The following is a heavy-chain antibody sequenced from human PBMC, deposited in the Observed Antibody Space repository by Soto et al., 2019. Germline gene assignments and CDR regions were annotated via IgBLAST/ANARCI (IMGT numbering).Heavy chain of an antibody. V-gene: IGHV4-31*03. D-gene: IGHD3-10*01. CDR1: GGSISSGGYY. J-gene: IGHJ4*01. CDR3: AREPVI. CDR2: IDYSGST. Sequence: QVQLQESGPGLVKPSQNLSLTCTVSGGSISSGGYYWSWIRQHPGKGLEWIGYIDYSGSTYYNPSPKRRVTISDDTSKNQLSMKLSSVTAADTAVYYCAREPVIWGQGTLVTVSS.